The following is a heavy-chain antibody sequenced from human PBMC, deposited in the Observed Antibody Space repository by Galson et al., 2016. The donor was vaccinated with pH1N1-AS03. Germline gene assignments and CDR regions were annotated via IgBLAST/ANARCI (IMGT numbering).Heavy chain of an antibody. CDR1: GFTLSDYY. Sequence: SRRLSCAASGFTLSDYYMSWIRQAPGKGLEWVSYISSGSTYKNYADSVKGRFTISRDKGKNSVYVQMNSLRAEDTAVYFCARRNPNPNFAIWYQHDDGMDVWGQGTTVTVSS. D-gene: IGHD2-2*01. CDR2: ISSGSTYK. V-gene: IGHV3-11*06. J-gene: IGHJ6*02. CDR3: ARRNPNPNFAIWYQHDDGMDV.